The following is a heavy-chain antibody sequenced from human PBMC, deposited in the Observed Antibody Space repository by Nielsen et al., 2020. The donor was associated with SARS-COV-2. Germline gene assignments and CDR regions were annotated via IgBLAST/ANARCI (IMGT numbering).Heavy chain of an antibody. CDR3: ARVVRKITFGGVIAHFDY. Sequence: ASVKVSCKASGGTFSSYAISWVRQAPGQGLEWMGWISAYNGNTNYAQKLQGRVTMTTDTSTSTAYMELRSLRSDDTAVYYCARVVRKITFGGVIAHFDYWSQGTLVTVSS. J-gene: IGHJ4*02. CDR1: GGTFSSYA. CDR2: ISAYNGNT. D-gene: IGHD3-16*02. V-gene: IGHV1-18*01.